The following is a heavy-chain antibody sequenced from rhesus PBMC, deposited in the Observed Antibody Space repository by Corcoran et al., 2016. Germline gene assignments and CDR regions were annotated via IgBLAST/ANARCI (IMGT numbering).Heavy chain of an antibody. D-gene: IGHD4-29*01. J-gene: IGHJ2*01. CDR1: GYTFTSYS. Sequence: QVQLVQSGAEVKKPGASVKLSCKASGYTFTSYSINWVRQAPGKGLEWMGWINPSNDNTGYAQKFQGRVTMTRDTSTSTAYMELSSLRSEDTAVYYCARSSVAAVVYWYFDIWGPGTPITISS. CDR3: ARSSVAAVVYWYFDI. V-gene: IGHV1-200*01. CDR2: INPSNDNT.